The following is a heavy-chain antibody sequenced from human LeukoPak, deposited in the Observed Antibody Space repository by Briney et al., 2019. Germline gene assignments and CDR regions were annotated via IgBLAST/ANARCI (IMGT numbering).Heavy chain of an antibody. D-gene: IGHD3-16*01. CDR2: ISGSGGST. Sequence: GGSLRLSCAASGFTFSSYAMSWVRQAPGKGLEWVSAISGSGGSTYYADSVKGRFTISRDNAKNTLYLQMNSLRAEDTAVYYCARGSLRLTLFDYWGQGTLVTVSS. CDR1: GFTFSSYA. V-gene: IGHV3-23*01. CDR3: ARGSLRLTLFDY. J-gene: IGHJ4*02.